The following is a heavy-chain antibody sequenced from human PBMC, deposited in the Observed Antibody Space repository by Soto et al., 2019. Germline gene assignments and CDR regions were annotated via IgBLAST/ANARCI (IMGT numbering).Heavy chain of an antibody. CDR3: ARICGSGYLGWFDP. CDR1: GFTFNTYG. V-gene: IGHV3-33*01. CDR2: IWYDGSYR. J-gene: IGHJ5*02. Sequence: QVQLVQSGGGVVQSGRSLRLSCMASGFTFNTYGMFWVRQAPGTGLEWVAGIWYDGSYRYYVDSVKGRFTVSRDNSKNTVDLEMNNLRGEDTAVYYCARICGSGYLGWFDPWGQGSLVTVSS. D-gene: IGHD3-10*01.